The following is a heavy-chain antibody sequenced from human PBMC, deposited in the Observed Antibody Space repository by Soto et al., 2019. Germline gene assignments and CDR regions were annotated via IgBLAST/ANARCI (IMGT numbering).Heavy chain of an antibody. CDR1: GYSFASHW. CDR3: ARYSGSYWHYLDF. V-gene: IGHV5-51*01. CDR2: IYPGDSDT. Sequence: GESLKISCKGSGYSFASHWVAWVRQMPEKGLEWIGTIYPGDSDTRYSSAFRGHVTISADTSVSTAYLQWRSLEATDSAIYYCARYSGSYWHYLDFWGQGTLVTVSS. J-gene: IGHJ4*02. D-gene: IGHD1-26*01.